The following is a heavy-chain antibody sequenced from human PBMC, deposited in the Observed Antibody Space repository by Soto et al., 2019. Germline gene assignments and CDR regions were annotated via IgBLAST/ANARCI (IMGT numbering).Heavy chain of an antibody. J-gene: IGHJ4*02. V-gene: IGHV4-59*01. CDR2: IYYSGGT. CDR3: ARANGFYYNFDY. Sequence: KTSETLSLTCTVSGVSITTYYWTWIRQPPGKRLEYIGYIYYSGGTDYNPSLKSRVTFSVDKSKNQFSLNMNSVTAADTAVYYCARANGFYYNFDYWGQGSLVTVSS. D-gene: IGHD3-22*01. CDR1: GVSITTYY.